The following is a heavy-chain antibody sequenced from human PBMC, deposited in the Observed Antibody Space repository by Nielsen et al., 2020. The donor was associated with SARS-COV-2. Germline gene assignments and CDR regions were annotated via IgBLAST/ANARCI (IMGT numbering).Heavy chain of an antibody. J-gene: IGHJ3*02. V-gene: IGHV3-7*03. Sequence: GESLKISCAASGFTFSSYWMSWVRQAPGKGLEWVANIKQDGSEKYYVDSVKGRFTISRDNAKNSLYLQMNSLRAEDTAVYYCAKDQSALAAFDMWGQGTMVTVSS. CDR1: GFTFSSYW. CDR2: IKQDGSEK. CDR3: AKDQSALAAFDM.